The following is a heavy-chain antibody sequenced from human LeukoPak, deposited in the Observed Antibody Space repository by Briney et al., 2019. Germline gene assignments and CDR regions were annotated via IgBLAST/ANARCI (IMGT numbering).Heavy chain of an antibody. D-gene: IGHD6-13*01. CDR1: GFTFSNAW. V-gene: IGHV3-15*01. Sequence: GGSLRLSCAASGFTFSNAWMSWVRQAPGKGLEWVGRIKSKTDGGTTDYAAPVKGRFTISRDDSKNTLYLQMNSLKTEDTAVYYCTTDSVAAGLYYYYGMDVWGQGTTVTVSS. J-gene: IGHJ6*02. CDR2: IKSKTDGGTT. CDR3: TTDSVAAGLYYYYGMDV.